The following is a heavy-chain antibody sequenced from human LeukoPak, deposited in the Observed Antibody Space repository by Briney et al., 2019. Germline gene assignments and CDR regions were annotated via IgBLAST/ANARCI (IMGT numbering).Heavy chain of an antibody. D-gene: IGHD3-22*01. Sequence: GGSLRLSCAASGFTFRSYAMSWVRQAPGKGLEWVSAISGSGGSTYYADSVKGRFTISRDNSKNTLYVQMNSLRAEDTAVYYCASYDSSGYYHYFDYWGRGTLVTVSS. CDR3: ASYDSSGYYHYFDY. V-gene: IGHV3-23*01. J-gene: IGHJ4*02. CDR2: ISGSGGST. CDR1: GFTFRSYA.